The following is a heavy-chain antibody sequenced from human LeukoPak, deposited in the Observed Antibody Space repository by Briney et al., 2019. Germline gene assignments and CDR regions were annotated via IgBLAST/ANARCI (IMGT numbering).Heavy chain of an antibody. J-gene: IGHJ4*02. CDR2: ISKTSSNL. Sequence: PGGSLRLSCAASGFTFRTYNMNWVRQAPGKGLEWVSFISKTSSNLYYGGSVRGRFTISRDNAKNSIYLQMTSLRAEDTAVYYCVRGDGDLFDFWGQETLVSVSS. CDR3: VRGDGDLFDF. V-gene: IGHV3-21*06. D-gene: IGHD4-17*01. CDR1: GFTFRTYN.